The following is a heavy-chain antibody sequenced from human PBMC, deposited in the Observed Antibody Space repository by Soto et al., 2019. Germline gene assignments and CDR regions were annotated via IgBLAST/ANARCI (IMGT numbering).Heavy chain of an antibody. CDR3: AKDAVYNDGLWLMDH. D-gene: IGHD2-21*01. CDR1: GLPHSNFA. V-gene: IGHV3-23*05. J-gene: IGHJ4*02. CDR2: IYGSGRGI. Sequence: GGSLRLSCTASGLPHSNFAMMWVRQAPGKGLECVSGIYGSGRGIEYADSVKGRFTISRDNSKNTVYLQMTDLRADDTAVYYCAKDAVYNDGLWLMDHWGQGTQVTVSS.